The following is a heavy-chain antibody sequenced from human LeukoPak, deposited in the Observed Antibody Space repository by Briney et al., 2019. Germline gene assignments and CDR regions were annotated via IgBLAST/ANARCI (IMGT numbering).Heavy chain of an antibody. V-gene: IGHV1-69*05. CDR1: GGTFSSYA. CDR3: ARGPPATCGGDCYGHFDY. CDR2: IIPIFGTA. Sequence: VASVKVPCKASGGTFSSYAISWVRQAPGQGLEWMGRIIPIFGTANYAQKFQGRVTITTDESTSTAYMELSSLRSEDTAVYYCARGPPATCGGDCYGHFDYWGQGTLVTVSS. J-gene: IGHJ4*02. D-gene: IGHD2-21*02.